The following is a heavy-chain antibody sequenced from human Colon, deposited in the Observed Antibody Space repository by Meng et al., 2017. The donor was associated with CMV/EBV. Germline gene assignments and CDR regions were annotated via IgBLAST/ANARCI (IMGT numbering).Heavy chain of an antibody. CDR2: ISAYTGDT. V-gene: IGHV1-18*01. CDR1: GYTFTNYG. J-gene: IGHJ1*01. D-gene: IGHD1-26*01. CDR3: VRESQSGSYIYLQH. Sequence: QGQLVQSGAEVKKPGAPVKVSCKASGYTFTNYGISWVRQAPGQGLEWMGWISAYTGDTYDAQKFQGRVTMTTDTSTSTAYMELRSLRSDDTAVYYCVRESQSGSYIYLQHWGQGTLVTVSS.